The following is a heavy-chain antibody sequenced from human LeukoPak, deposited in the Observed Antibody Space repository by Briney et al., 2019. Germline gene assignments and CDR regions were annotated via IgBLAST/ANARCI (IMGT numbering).Heavy chain of an antibody. D-gene: IGHD3-9*01. J-gene: IGHJ4*02. V-gene: IGHV1-2*02. Sequence: ASVKVSCKASGYTFTGYYMHWVRQAPGQGLEWMGWINSNSGGTNYAQKFQGRVTMTRDTSISTAYMELSRLRSDDTAVYHAASGIRYFDWLGDWGQGTLVTVSS. CDR1: GYTFTGYY. CDR2: INSNSGGT. CDR3: ASGIRYFDWLGD.